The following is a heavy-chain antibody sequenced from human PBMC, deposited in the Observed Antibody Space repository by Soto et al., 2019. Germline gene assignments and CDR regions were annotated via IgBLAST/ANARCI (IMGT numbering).Heavy chain of an antibody. D-gene: IGHD5-18*01. CDR3: ARDGNFALRGYSFGFDF. V-gene: IGHV1-2*06. Sequence: ASVKVSCKASGYRFTTHYIHWVRQAPGQGLEWMGRMNVGTGGTTYAYKFQGRVAMTRDTSIRTAYLEVSSVKSDDTAMYYCARDGNFALRGYSFGFDFWGQGTLVTVSS. CDR2: MNVGTGGT. CDR1: GYRFTTHY. J-gene: IGHJ4*02.